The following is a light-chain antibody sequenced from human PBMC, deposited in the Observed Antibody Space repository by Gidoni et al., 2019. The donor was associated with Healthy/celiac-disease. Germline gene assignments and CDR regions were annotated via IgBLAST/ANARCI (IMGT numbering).Light chain of an antibody. V-gene: IGKV1-39*01. J-gene: IGKJ1*01. Sequence: DIQMTQSPSSLSASVGDRVTITCRASQSISSYLNWYQQKPGKAPKLLIYAASSLQSGVPSRFSGSGSWTDFTLTISSLQPEDFVTYYCQQSYSTPRWTFGQGTKVEIK. CDR3: QQSYSTPRWT. CDR2: AAS. CDR1: QSISSY.